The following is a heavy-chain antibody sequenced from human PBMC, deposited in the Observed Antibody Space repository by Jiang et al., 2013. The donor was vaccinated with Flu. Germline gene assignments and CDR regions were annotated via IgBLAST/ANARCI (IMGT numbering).Heavy chain of an antibody. Sequence: SRDNSKNTLYLQMNSLRAEDTAVYYCAKGDGSGSYYIGDYWGQGTLVTVSS. CDR3: AKGDGSGSYYIGDY. D-gene: IGHD3-10*01. J-gene: IGHJ4*02. V-gene: IGHV3-30*02.